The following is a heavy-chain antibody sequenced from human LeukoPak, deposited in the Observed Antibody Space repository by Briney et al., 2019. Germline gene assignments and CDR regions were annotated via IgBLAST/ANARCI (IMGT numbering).Heavy chain of an antibody. Sequence: GGSLRLSCAASGFTFSSYAMSWVRQAPGKGLEWVSAISGSGGSTYYADSVKGRFTISRDNSKNTLYLQMNSLRAEDTAVYYCARASSTYDFWSGYYEDPRADGMDVWGQGTTVTVSS. CDR2: ISGSGGST. J-gene: IGHJ6*02. CDR1: GFTFSSYA. CDR3: ARASSTYDFWSGYYEDPRADGMDV. D-gene: IGHD3-3*01. V-gene: IGHV3-23*01.